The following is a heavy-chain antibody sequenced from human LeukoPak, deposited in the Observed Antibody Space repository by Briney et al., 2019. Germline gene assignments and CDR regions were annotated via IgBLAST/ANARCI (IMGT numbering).Heavy chain of an antibody. CDR3: ARGSNYDILTGYYTPSYYFDY. J-gene: IGHJ4*02. Sequence: SETLSLTCTVSGGSISSGSYYWSWIRQPAGKGLEWIGRIYTSGSTNYNPSLKSRVTISVDTSKNQFSLKLSSVTAADTAVYYCARGSNYDILTGYYTPSYYFDYWGQGTLVTVSS. CDR2: IYTSGST. D-gene: IGHD3-9*01. V-gene: IGHV4-61*02. CDR1: GGSISSGSYY.